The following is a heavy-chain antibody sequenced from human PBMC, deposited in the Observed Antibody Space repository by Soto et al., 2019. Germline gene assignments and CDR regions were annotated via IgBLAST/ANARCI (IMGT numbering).Heavy chain of an antibody. V-gene: IGHV4-30-2*02. CDR1: GGSISSGGYS. Sequence: PSETLSLTCAVSGGSISSGGYSWSWIRQPPGKDLEWIGYIYHSGSTYYNPSLKSRVTISVDTSKNQFSLKLSSVTAADTAIYYCARLGYESPYNWFDPWGQGTLVTVSS. D-gene: IGHD5-12*01. CDR3: ARLGYESPYNWFDP. J-gene: IGHJ5*02. CDR2: IYHSGST.